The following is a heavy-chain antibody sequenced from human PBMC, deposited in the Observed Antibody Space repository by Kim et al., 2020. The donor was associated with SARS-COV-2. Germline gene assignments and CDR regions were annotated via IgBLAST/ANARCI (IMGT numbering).Heavy chain of an antibody. J-gene: IGHJ5*02. CDR2: IYYSGST. V-gene: IGHV4-31*03. CDR1: GGSISSGGYY. D-gene: IGHD3-3*01. Sequence: SETLSLTCTVSGGSISSGGYYWSWIRQHPGKGMEWIGYIYYSGSTYYNPSLKSRVTISVDTSKNQFSLKLSSVTAADTAVYYCARQPVLTIVGVVGWFDPWGQGTLVTVSS. CDR3: ARQPVLTIVGVVGWFDP.